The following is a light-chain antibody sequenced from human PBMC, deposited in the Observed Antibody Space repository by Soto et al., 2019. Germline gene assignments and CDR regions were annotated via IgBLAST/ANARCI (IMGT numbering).Light chain of an antibody. Sequence: QSVLTQPPSVSAAPGQRVTISCPGSSSNIGGNSVSWYQQLPGTAPKLLIYDDDKRPSGIPDRFSGSKSGTSATLGITGFQTGDEADYYCGSWDSSLSAYDFGTGTKVTVL. V-gene: IGLV1-51*01. CDR1: SSNIGGNS. CDR2: DDD. J-gene: IGLJ1*01. CDR3: GSWDSSLSAYD.